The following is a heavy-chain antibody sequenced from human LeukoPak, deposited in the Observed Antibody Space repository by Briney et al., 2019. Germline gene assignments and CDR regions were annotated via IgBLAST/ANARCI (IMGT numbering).Heavy chain of an antibody. Sequence: GGSLRLSCAASGFSFSSYETSWVRQAPGKGLEWISYISSTSYSIYYADSVKGRFTISRDNAKNALYLQMDSLRVEDTALYYCAASLGPSDYWGQGILVTVS. CDR3: AASLGPSDY. V-gene: IGHV3-48*03. CDR2: ISSTSYSI. J-gene: IGHJ4*02. D-gene: IGHD7-27*01. CDR1: GFSFSSYE.